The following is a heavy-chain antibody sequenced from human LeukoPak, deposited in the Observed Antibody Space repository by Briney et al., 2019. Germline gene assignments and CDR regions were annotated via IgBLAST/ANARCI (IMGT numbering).Heavy chain of an antibody. CDR3: ARDGNYDSSGSDYGMDV. V-gene: IGHV3-9*01. D-gene: IGHD3-22*01. CDR2: ISWNSGSI. J-gene: IGHJ6*02. CDR1: GFTFNDYA. Sequence: PGGSLRLSCAASGFTFNDYAMHWVRQAPGKGLEWVSGISWNSGSIDYADSVKGRFTISRDNSKNTLYLQMNSLRAEDTAVYYCARDGNYDSSGSDYGMDVWGQGTTVTVSS.